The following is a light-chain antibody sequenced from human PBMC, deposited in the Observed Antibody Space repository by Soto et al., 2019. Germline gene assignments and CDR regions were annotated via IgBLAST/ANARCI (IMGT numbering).Light chain of an antibody. CDR1: QDIGSA. CDR2: DAS. V-gene: IGKV1-13*02. CDR3: QQFSSSLPIT. J-gene: IGKJ4*01. Sequence: AIPLTQSPSSLSASVGDRVTITCRASQDIGSALAWYQQKPGNSPKLLIYDASSLESGVPSRFSGSGSGTNFILTIDSLQTEDFATYYCQQFSSSLPITFGGGTKVEI.